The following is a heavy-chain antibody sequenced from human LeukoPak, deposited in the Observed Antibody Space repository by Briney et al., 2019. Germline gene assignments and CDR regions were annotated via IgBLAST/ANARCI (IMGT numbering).Heavy chain of an antibody. Sequence: SETLSLTCTVSGGSISSGDYYWSWIRQPPGKGLEWIGYIYYSGSTYYNPSLKSRVTISVDTSKNQFSLKLSSVTAADTAVYYCARRAGFCSGGTCYHFDYWGQGTLVTVSS. J-gene: IGHJ4*02. CDR3: ARRAGFCSGGTCYHFDY. CDR2: IYYSGST. CDR1: GGSISSGDYY. D-gene: IGHD2-15*01. V-gene: IGHV4-30-4*01.